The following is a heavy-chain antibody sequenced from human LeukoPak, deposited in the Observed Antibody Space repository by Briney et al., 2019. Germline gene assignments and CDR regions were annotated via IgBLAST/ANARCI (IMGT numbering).Heavy chain of an antibody. V-gene: IGHV4-59*01. J-gene: IGHJ4*02. CDR1: GVTFSKFA. Sequence: GSLRLSCTASGVTFSKFAMHWVRQAPGKGLEWIGYIYYSGSTNYNPSLKSRVTISVDTSKNQFSLKLSSVTAADTAVYYCARDPGSSSFDYWGQGTLVTVSS. D-gene: IGHD6-13*01. CDR3: ARDPGSSSFDY. CDR2: IYYSGST.